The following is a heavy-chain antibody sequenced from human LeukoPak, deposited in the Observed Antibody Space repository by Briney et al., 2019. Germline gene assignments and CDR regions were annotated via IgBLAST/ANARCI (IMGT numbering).Heavy chain of an antibody. Sequence: SQTLSLTCTVSGGSISSYYWSWIRQPPGKGLEWIGYIYYSGSTNYNPFLKSRVTISVDTSKNQFSLKLSSVTAADTAVYYCARGTVSASAALDYWGQGTLVTVSS. V-gene: IGHV4-59*01. CDR2: IYYSGST. J-gene: IGHJ4*02. D-gene: IGHD6-13*01. CDR1: GGSISSYY. CDR3: ARGTVSASAALDY.